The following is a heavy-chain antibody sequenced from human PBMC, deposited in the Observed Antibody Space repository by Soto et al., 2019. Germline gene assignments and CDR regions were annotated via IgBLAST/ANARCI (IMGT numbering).Heavy chain of an antibody. J-gene: IGHJ4*02. D-gene: IGHD1-26*01. Sequence: ASVKVSCKASGYTFSDDYIHWVRQAPGQGLEWMGWIHSNNGGANYAHRFEGRVTMTRDTSISTAYMEVHRLTSDDTAVYYCSVGVGTFFDHWGQGTLVTVSS. CDR1: GYTFSDDY. V-gene: IGHV1-2*02. CDR3: SVGVGTFFDH. CDR2: IHSNNGGA.